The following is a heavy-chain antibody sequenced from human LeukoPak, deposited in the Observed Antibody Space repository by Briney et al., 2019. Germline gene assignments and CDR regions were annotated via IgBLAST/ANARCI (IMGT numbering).Heavy chain of an antibody. CDR2: ISSSGRTI. Sequence: GGSLRLSCAASGFTFSSYVMSWVRQAPGKGLEWVSYISSSGRTIYYADSVKGRFTISRDNAKNSLYLQMNSLRAEDTAVYYCAALEIVVVTATPFDYWGQGTLVTVSS. CDR1: GFTFSSYV. J-gene: IGHJ4*02. V-gene: IGHV3-48*03. CDR3: AALEIVVVTATPFDY. D-gene: IGHD2-21*02.